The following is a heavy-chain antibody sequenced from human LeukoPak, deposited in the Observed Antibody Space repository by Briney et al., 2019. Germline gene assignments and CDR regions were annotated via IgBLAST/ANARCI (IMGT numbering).Heavy chain of an antibody. V-gene: IGHV1-46*01. CDR2: INPSGAGT. D-gene: IGHD6-25*01. CDR1: GYTFTSYY. CDR3: ARVTSSGPDY. Sequence: AASVKVSCKASGYTFTSYYMHWVRQAPGQGLEWMGVINPSGAGTNYAQKFQGRVTMTRDTSTSTVYMELSSLRSEDTAVYYCARVTSSGPDYWGQGTLVTVSS. J-gene: IGHJ4*02.